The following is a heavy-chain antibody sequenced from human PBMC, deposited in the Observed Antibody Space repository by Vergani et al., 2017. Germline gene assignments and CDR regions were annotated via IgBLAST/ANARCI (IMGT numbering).Heavy chain of an antibody. V-gene: IGHV1-69*01. CDR2: IIPIFGTA. J-gene: IGHJ6*03. Sequence: QVQLVQSGAEVKKPGSSVKVSCKASGGTFSSYAISWVRQAPGKGLEWMGGIIPIFGTANYAQKFQGRVTSTADESTSTAYMELCSLRSEDTAVYYCAXVTVEYSSFLFYYYYMDVWGKGTTVTVSS. CDR1: GGTFSSYA. D-gene: IGHD6-6*01. CDR3: AXVTVEYSSFLFYYYYMDV.